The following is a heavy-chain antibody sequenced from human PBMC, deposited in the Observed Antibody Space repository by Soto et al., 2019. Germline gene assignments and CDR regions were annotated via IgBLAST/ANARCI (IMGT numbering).Heavy chain of an antibody. CDR2: ITGTGDTS. D-gene: IGHD3-22*01. CDR3: AKIYYRAPQGP. V-gene: IGHV3-23*01. CDR1: GFTFGNYA. Sequence: LRLSCAASGFTFGNYAMTWVRQAPGKGLQWVSSITGTGDTSYYADSVKGRFTISRDNSKSTLFLQMSSLRAEDTAIYYCAKIYYRAPQGPRGPGTLVTVSS. J-gene: IGHJ4*01.